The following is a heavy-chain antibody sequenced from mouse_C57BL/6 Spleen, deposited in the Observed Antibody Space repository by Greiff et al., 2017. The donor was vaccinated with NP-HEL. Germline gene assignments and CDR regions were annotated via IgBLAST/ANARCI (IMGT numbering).Heavy chain of an antibody. CDR2: INPSSGYT. CDR1: GYTFTSYT. Sequence: VQLVESGAELARPGASVKMSCKASGYTFTSYTMHWVKQRPGQGLEWIGYINPSSGYTKYNQKFKDKATLTADKSSSTAYMQLSSLTSEDSAVYYCARGYYGSGYFDVWGTGTTVTVSS. D-gene: IGHD1-1*01. CDR3: ARGYYGSGYFDV. V-gene: IGHV1-4*01. J-gene: IGHJ1*03.